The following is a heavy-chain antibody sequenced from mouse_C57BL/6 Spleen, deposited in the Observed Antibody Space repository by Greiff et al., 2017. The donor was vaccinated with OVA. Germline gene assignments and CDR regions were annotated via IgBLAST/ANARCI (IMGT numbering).Heavy chain of an antibody. CDR2: IDPANGNT. CDR3: ARDYYYGSSYGYFDV. V-gene: IGHV14-3*01. D-gene: IGHD1-1*01. CDR1: GFNFKNTY. J-gene: IGHJ1*03. Sequence: EVQLQQSVAELVRPGASVKLSCTASGFNFKNTYMHWVKQRPEQGLEWIGRIDPANGNTKYAPKFQGKATITADTSSNTAYLQLSSLTSEDTAIYYCARDYYYGSSYGYFDVWGTGTTVTVSS.